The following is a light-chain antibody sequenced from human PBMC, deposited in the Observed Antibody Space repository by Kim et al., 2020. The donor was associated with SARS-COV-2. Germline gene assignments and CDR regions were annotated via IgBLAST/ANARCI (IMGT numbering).Light chain of an antibody. V-gene: IGKV3-20*01. J-gene: IGKJ1*01. Sequence: CPGERATLSGRASQTIASTHLAWYQQKAGQAPRLIIYGISTRPTGISDRFSGSGSETDFTLTINRLEPEDFAVYYCQQYADSPPTFGQGTKVDIK. CDR2: GIS. CDR3: QQYADSPPT. CDR1: QTIASTH.